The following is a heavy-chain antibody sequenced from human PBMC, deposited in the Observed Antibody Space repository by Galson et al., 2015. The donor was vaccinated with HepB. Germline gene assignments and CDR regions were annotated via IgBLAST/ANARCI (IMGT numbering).Heavy chain of an antibody. D-gene: IGHD3-22*01. V-gene: IGHV3-21*01. CDR1: GFTVSSYT. CDR2: ISSSSSYI. Sequence: SLRLSCAASGFTVSSYTLSWVRQAPGKGLEWVSFISSSSSYIYYADSVKGRFTISRDNAKNSLYLQMNSLSAEDTAVYYCVRDIQPDANYYDSSGYSVHGQGPGYWGQGTLVTVSS. J-gene: IGHJ4*02. CDR3: VRDIQPDANYYDSSGYSVHGQGPGY.